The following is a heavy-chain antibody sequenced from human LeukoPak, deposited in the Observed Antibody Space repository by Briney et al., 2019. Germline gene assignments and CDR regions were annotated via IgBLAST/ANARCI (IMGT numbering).Heavy chain of an antibody. CDR3: ARDSSVCEFDV. J-gene: IGHJ3*01. CDR1: GFTFSPYT. CDR2: INTGSTTI. V-gene: IGHV3-48*01. D-gene: IGHD6-6*01. Sequence: GGSLRLSCAASGFTFSPYTIHWFRQPPGKGLEWISCINTGSTTIYYADSVKGRFTVSRDNAKNSLYLHMNSLRAEDTAVYYCARDSSVCEFDVWGQGKMVTVSS.